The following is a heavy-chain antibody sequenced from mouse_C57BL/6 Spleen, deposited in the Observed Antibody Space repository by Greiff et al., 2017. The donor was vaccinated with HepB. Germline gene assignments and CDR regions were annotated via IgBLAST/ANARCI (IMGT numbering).Heavy chain of an antibody. V-gene: IGHV5-17*01. Sequence: DVQLVESGGGLVKPGGSLKLSCAASGFTFSDYGMHWVRQAPEKGLEWVAYISSGSSTIYYADTVKGRFTISRDNAKNTLFLQMTSLRSEDTAMYYCARQDYGSSYDYFDYWGQGTTLTVSS. CDR1: GFTFSDYG. CDR2: ISSGSSTI. D-gene: IGHD1-1*01. J-gene: IGHJ2*01. CDR3: ARQDYGSSYDYFDY.